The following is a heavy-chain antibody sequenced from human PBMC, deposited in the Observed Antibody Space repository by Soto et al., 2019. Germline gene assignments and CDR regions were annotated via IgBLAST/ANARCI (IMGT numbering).Heavy chain of an antibody. CDR1: GYTFTTYD. D-gene: IGHD6-13*01. J-gene: IGHJ4*02. CDR2: MNPNSGNT. V-gene: IGHV1-8*01. Sequence: QVQLVQSGAEVKKPGASVKVSCKASGYTFTTYDINWLRQASGQGLEWMGWMNPNSGNTGYAQTLQGRVTMTGNTSTSTAYMELINLRSEDTAVYYCARVSSSWYSGGFDFWGQGTLVTVSS. CDR3: ARVSSSWYSGGFDF.